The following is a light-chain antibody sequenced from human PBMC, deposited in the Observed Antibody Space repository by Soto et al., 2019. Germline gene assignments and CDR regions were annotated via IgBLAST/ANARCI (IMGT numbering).Light chain of an antibody. V-gene: IGKV3D-7*01. CDR1: QSIDINY. CDR3: QQDYNLPFT. CDR2: GAS. Sequence: EIVVTQSPGTLSLSPGERATLSCRASQSIDINYLSWYQQKPGQAPRLIISGASTRATGTPARFSGSGSGTNFTLTISSLQPEDFAVYYCQQDYNLPFTFGQGTRRRL. J-gene: IGKJ5*01.